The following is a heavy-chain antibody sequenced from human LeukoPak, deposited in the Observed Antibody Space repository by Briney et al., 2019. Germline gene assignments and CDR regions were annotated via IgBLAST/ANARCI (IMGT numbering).Heavy chain of an antibody. V-gene: IGHV4-34*01. CDR3: ASPGRQNGGYSEF. D-gene: IGHD3-10*01. J-gene: IGHJ4*02. CDR1: GGSFSGYY. Sequence: SETLSLTCAVYGGSFSGYYWSWIRQPPGKGLEWIGEINHSGSTNYNPSLKSRVTISVDTSKNQFSLKLSSVTAADTAVYYCASPGRQNGGYSEFWGQGILVTVS. CDR2: INHSGST.